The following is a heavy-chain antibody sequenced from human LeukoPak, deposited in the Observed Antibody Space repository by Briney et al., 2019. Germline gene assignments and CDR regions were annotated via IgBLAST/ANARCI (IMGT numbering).Heavy chain of an antibody. V-gene: IGHV4-39*01. CDR2: VYYSGDT. Sequence: PSETLSLTCTVSGGSINSRTDYWPWIRQPPGKGLEWIGNVYYSGDTYYNTSLQSRVTISVDTSKSQFSLTLNSVTAADTAVYYCARCPYDLLTGFSKWFFDLWGRGALVTVSS. D-gene: IGHD3-9*01. CDR1: GGSINSRTDY. CDR3: ARCPYDLLTGFSKWFFDL. J-gene: IGHJ2*01.